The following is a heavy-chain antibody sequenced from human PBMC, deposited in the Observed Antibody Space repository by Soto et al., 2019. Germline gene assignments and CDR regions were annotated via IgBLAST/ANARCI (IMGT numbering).Heavy chain of an antibody. D-gene: IGHD2-15*01. CDR3: RGGLAGHWFDP. V-gene: IGHV4-30-4*03. Sequence: QVQLQESGPGLVKPTQTLSLTCSVSRAFINSGGFYYSWIRQPPGKGLEWLGYIFHSGSTLYNPSLRRRLTLSADTSRHQLSLYLTSVTAADTAVYCVRGGLAGHWFDPWGQGILVTVSS. CDR2: IFHSGST. J-gene: IGHJ5*02. CDR1: RAFINSGGFY.